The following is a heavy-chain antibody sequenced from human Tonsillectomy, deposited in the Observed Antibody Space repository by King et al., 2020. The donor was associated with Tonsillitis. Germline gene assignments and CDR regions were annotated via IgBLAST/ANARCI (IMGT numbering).Heavy chain of an antibody. CDR2: ISYVGNHT. V-gene: IGHV3-30-3*01. CDR1: GFTFSDYP. CDR3: ARELYRYGTFGY. D-gene: IGHD5-18*01. J-gene: IGHJ4*02. Sequence: VQLVESGGGVVQPGRSLRLSCAGSGFTFSDYPMHWVRQAPGKGLEWVGFISYVGNHTYYADSVKGRFTISRDNSKNTLSLQMGSLRPDDTAVFFCARELYRYGTFGYGGQGTLVTVSS.